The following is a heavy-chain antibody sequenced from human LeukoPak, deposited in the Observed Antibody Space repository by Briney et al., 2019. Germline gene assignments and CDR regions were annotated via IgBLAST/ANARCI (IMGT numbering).Heavy chain of an antibody. CDR2: IYHSGST. CDR3: ARAGDIVVVVADWYFDL. V-gene: IGHV4-38-2*02. Sequence: SETLSLTCTVSGYSISSGYYWGWTRQPPGKGLEWIGSIYHSGSTYYNPSLKSRVTISVDTSKNQFSLKLSSVTAADTAVYYCARAGDIVVVVADWYFDLWGRGTLVTVSS. CDR1: GYSISSGYY. J-gene: IGHJ2*01. D-gene: IGHD2-15*01.